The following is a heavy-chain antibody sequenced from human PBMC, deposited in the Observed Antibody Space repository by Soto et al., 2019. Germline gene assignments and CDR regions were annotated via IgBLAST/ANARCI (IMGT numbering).Heavy chain of an antibody. CDR1: GFTFSSYA. D-gene: IGHD6-13*01. V-gene: IGHV3-30-3*01. CDR3: ASIADQYYFDY. CDR2: ISYDGSNK. J-gene: IGHJ4*02. Sequence: GWSLRLSCAASGFTFSSYAMHWVRQAPGKGLEWVAVISYDGSNKYYADSVKGRFTISRDNSKNTLYLQMNSLRAEDTAVYYCASIADQYYFDYWGQGTLVTVSS.